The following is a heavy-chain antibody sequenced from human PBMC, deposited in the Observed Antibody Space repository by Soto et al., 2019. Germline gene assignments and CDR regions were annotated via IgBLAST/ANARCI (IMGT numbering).Heavy chain of an antibody. Sequence: QVQLVESGGGVVQPGRSLRLSCAASGFTFSSYAMHWVRQAPGKGLEWVAVISYDGSNKYYADSVKGRFTISRDNSKNTLYLQMNSLRAEDTAVYYCARVEDLWFGELRPYYYYGMDVWGQGTTVTVSS. V-gene: IGHV3-30-3*01. J-gene: IGHJ6*02. CDR2: ISYDGSNK. CDR1: GFTFSSYA. CDR3: ARVEDLWFGELRPYYYYGMDV. D-gene: IGHD3-10*01.